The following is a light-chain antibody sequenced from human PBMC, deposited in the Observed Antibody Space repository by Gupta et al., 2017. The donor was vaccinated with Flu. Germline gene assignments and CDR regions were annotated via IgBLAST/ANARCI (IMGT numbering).Light chain of an antibody. V-gene: IGLV3-1*01. J-gene: IGLJ2*01. CDR1: RFGSKN. Sequence: SYELTQPPSVFVSTGQPASITCSGDRFGSKNVCWFHQKPGKSPVLVIFRVARRTPGILERFSGSNSGNTATLTISGTQAMYEADYYCQAWDGNIVVFGGGTKLTVL. CDR2: RVA. CDR3: QAWDGNIVV.